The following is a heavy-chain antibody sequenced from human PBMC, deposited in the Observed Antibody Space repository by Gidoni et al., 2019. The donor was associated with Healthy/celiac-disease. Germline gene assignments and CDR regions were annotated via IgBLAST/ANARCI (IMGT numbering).Heavy chain of an antibody. D-gene: IGHD4-17*01. CDR2: IIPVCGTA. Sequence: QVPLVQSGAAVKTPGSSEKVSCKASEVTLSSYAIRWVRQSPGQGLEWMGGIIPVCGTANYAQKCQGRITITADESTSTAYMELSSLRSEDTAVYYCASLGDYYYYGMDVWGQGTTVTVSS. CDR3: ASLGDYYYYGMDV. CDR1: EVTLSSYA. V-gene: IGHV1-69*01. J-gene: IGHJ6*02.